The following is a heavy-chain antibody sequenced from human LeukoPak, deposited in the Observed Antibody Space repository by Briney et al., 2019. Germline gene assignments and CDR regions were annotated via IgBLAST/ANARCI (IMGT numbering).Heavy chain of an antibody. J-gene: IGHJ4*02. Sequence: ASVKVSCKASGYTFTGYYMHWVRQAPGQGLEWMGWINPSSGGTNSAQKFQDRVTMTRDTSISTAFMELSSLRSDDTAVYYCATAFGVVDFDYWGQGTLVTVSS. V-gene: IGHV1-2*02. D-gene: IGHD3-3*01. CDR2: INPSSGGT. CDR1: GYTFTGYY. CDR3: ATAFGVVDFDY.